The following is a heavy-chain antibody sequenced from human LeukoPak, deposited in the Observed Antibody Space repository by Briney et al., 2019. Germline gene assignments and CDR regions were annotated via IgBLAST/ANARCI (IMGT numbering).Heavy chain of an antibody. V-gene: IGHV4-39*01. CDR3: ARHDSYGSVNWFDP. CDR1: GGSISSMIYY. CDR2: IYYSGTT. Sequence: PSETLSLTCTVSGGSISSMIYYWAWIRQSPGKGLEWIATIYYSGTTYYNPSLESRVTISLDTPKNQFSLKVTSVTAADAAIYYCARHDSYGSVNWFDPWGQGTLVTVSS. D-gene: IGHD3-10*01. J-gene: IGHJ5*02.